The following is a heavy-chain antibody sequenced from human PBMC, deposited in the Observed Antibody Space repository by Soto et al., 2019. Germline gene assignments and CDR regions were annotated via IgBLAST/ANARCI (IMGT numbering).Heavy chain of an antibody. D-gene: IGHD3-22*01. V-gene: IGHV6-1*01. CDR2: TYYRSKWKN. J-gene: IGHJ4*02. CDR1: GDSVSSNRVA. Sequence: SQTLSLTCVISGDSVSSNRVAWNWVRQSPSRGLEWLGRTYYRSKWKNDYALTVNSRVTINPDTSKNQFSLQLNSVTPEDTAVYYCVRGVDSSFDYWGQGTLVTV. CDR3: VRGVDSSFDY.